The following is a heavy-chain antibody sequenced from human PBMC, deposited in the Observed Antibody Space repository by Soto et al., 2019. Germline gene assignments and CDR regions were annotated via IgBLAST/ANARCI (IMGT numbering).Heavy chain of an antibody. CDR2: IYPGDSDT. D-gene: IGHD5-18*01. V-gene: IGHV5-51*01. Sequence: ESLKISCKGSGYSFVSYWIAWVRQMPGKGLEWMGSIYPGDSDTTYSPSIQGQVTISADKSSTTVYLQWNTLKASDTAVYYCAKTDGYEVEYWGQGTQVTVSS. CDR1: GYSFVSYW. CDR3: AKTDGYEVEY. J-gene: IGHJ4*02.